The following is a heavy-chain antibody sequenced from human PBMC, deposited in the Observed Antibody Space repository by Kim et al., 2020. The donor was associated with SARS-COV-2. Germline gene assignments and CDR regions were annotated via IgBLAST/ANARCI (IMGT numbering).Heavy chain of an antibody. CDR2: ISSSSSYI. J-gene: IGHJ4*02. CDR3: ARVEGGYGGNSWVFDY. V-gene: IGHV3-21*01. CDR1: GFTFSSYS. Sequence: GGSLRLSCAASGFTFSSYSMNWVRQAPGKGLEWVSSISSSSSYIYYADSVKGRFTISRDNAKNSLYLQMNSLRAEDTAVYYCARVEGGYGGNSWVFDYWGQGTLVTVSS. D-gene: IGHD2-21*02.